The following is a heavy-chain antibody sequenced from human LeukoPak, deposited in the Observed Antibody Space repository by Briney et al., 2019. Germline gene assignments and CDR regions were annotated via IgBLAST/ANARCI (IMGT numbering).Heavy chain of an antibody. CDR1: GGSFSGYY. CDR3: AGESREHCSSTSCYRLYFDY. V-gene: IGHV4-34*01. D-gene: IGHD2-2*02. J-gene: IGHJ4*02. Sequence: SETLSLTCAVYGGSFSGYYWSWIRQPPGKGLEWIGEINHSGSTNYNPSLKSRVTISVDTSKNQFSLKLSSVTAADTAVYYCAGESREHCSSTSCYRLYFDYRGQGTLVTVSS. CDR2: INHSGST.